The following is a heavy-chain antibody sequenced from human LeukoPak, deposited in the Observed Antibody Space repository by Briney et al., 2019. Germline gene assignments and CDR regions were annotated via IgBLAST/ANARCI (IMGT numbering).Heavy chain of an antibody. D-gene: IGHD2/OR15-2a*01. J-gene: IGHJ6*02. V-gene: IGHV3-21*01. CDR2: ISPVSSYT. CDR3: VRDVSRRIGMDV. CDR1: GVSFNSYN. Sequence: GGTLRLSCLASGVSFNSYNMNWVREAPGKGLEWVSTISPVSSYTWYAESVKGRFTISRDNPKNSLYLQMDSLRAEDTAVYYCVRDVSRRIGMDVWGQGTTVSVSS.